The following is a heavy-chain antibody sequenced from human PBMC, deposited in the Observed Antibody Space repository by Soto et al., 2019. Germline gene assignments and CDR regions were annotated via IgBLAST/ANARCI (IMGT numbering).Heavy chain of an antibody. Sequence: QIQLVQSGGEVKKPGASVTVSCKVSGYAFTSHLLTWVRQAPGQGLEWVGWISANSGNKKYRQSPQGRVTMTTESSTSTAYLELRDLRLDDTAVYYWARGGFLERSDFWGQGTMVTVSS. V-gene: IGHV1-18*04. J-gene: IGHJ3*01. D-gene: IGHD3-3*01. CDR2: ISANSGNK. CDR3: ARGGFLERSDF. CDR1: GYAFTSHL.